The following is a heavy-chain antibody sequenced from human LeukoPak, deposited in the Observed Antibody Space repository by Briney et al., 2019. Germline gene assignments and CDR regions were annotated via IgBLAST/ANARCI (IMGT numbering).Heavy chain of an antibody. V-gene: IGHV4-61*05. CDR1: GGSISSNSYY. D-gene: IGHD1-1*01. CDR2: IYYSGST. Sequence: SETLSLTCTVSGGSISSNSYYWGWIRQPPGKGLEWIGYIYYSGSTNYNPSLKSRVTISVDTSKNQFSLKLSSVTAADTAVYYCARGVGLDNVAFDIWGQGTMVTVSS. CDR3: ARGVGLDNVAFDI. J-gene: IGHJ3*02.